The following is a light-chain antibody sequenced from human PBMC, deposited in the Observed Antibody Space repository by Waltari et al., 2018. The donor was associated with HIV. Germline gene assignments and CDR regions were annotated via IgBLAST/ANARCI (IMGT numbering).Light chain of an antibody. V-gene: IGLV8-61*01. CDR3: VLYMGRGIWV. CDR2: SAN. CDR1: SGSVSTNYY. Sequence: QTVVTQEPSFSVSPGGTVTLTCGLSSGSVSTNYYPSWYQQTPGQAPRTLIYSANTRSAGVPGRFSGSILGNKAALNIAGAQADDESEYHCVLYMGRGIWVFGGGTELTVL. J-gene: IGLJ3*02.